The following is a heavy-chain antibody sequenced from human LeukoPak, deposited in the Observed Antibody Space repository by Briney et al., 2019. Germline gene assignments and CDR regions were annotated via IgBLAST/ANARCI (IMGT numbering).Heavy chain of an antibody. Sequence: GGSLRLSCAGAGFSITDHHMDWVRQAPGKGLEWIGRSATTKPNSCTTQYAASARGRFTISRDDSQNSLYLQMNSLRAEDTAVYYCAKGESRNSYDILTGQYDAFDIWGQGTMVTVSS. V-gene: IGHV3-72*01. D-gene: IGHD3-9*01. J-gene: IGHJ3*02. CDR2: SATTKPNSCTT. CDR1: GFSITDHH. CDR3: AKGESRNSYDILTGQYDAFDI.